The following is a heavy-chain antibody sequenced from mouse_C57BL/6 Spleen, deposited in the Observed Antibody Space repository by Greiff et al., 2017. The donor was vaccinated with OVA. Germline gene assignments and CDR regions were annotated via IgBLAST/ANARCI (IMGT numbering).Heavy chain of an antibody. CDR2: IDPETGGT. CDR1: GYTFTDYE. J-gene: IGHJ3*01. V-gene: IGHV1-15*01. CDR3: TRGFYYDYDGAY. D-gene: IGHD2-4*01. Sequence: VQLQQSGAELVRPGASVTLSCKASGYTFTDYEMHWVKQTPVHGLEWIGAIDPETGGTAYNQKFKGKAILTADKSSSTAYMELRSLTSEDSAVYYCTRGFYYDYDGAYWGQGTLVTVSA.